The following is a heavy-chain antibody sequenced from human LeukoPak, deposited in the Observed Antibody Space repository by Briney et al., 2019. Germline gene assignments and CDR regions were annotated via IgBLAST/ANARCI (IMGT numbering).Heavy chain of an antibody. D-gene: IGHD2-2*01. Sequence: GSSVKVSCKASGGTFSSYAISWVRQAPGQGLEWMGGIIPFFGTANYAQKFQGRVTITTDESTSTAYMELSSLRSEDTAVYYCAGDIVGVPAVHVDYYYYMDVWGKGTTVTVSS. J-gene: IGHJ6*03. V-gene: IGHV1-69*05. CDR2: IIPFFGTA. CDR1: GGTFSSYA. CDR3: AGDIVGVPAVHVDYYYYMDV.